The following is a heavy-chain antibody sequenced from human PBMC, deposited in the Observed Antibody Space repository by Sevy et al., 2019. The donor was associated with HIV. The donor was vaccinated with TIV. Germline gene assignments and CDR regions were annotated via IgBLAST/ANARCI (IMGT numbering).Heavy chain of an antibody. D-gene: IGHD3-16*01. Sequence: SETLSLTCAVSGGSISSVNWWHWVRQPPGKGQEWIGEIYHSVSTNYNPSLKSRVTISVDNSKNQFSLKLSSVTAADTAVYYCARGGEAARGFDPWGQRSLVTVSS. CDR1: GGSISSVNW. CDR2: IYHSVST. V-gene: IGHV4-4*02. CDR3: ARGGEAARGFDP. J-gene: IGHJ5*02.